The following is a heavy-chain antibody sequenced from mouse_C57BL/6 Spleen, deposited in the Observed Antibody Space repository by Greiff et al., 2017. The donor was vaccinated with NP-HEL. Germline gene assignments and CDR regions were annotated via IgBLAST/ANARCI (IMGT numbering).Heavy chain of an antibody. CDR2: IYPGDGDT. D-gene: IGHD2-3*01. Sequence: VQLQQSGPELVKPGASVKISCKASGYTFSSSWMNWVKQRPGKGLEWIGGIYPGDGDTNYNGKFKGKATLTADKSSSTAYMQLSSLTSEDSAFYFCGSCYGYYGWFAYWGQGTLVTVSA. CDR1: GYTFSSSW. V-gene: IGHV1-82*01. J-gene: IGHJ3*01. CDR3: GSCYGYYGWFAY.